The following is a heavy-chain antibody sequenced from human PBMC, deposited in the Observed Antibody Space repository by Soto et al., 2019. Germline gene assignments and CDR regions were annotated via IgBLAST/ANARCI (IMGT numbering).Heavy chain of an antibody. J-gene: IGHJ4*02. CDR3: AREVGGGRQYYFDS. CDR1: GYTYTGYY. Sequence: VASLKVYCKASGYTYTGYYIHWVRQAPGQGLEWMGWTNPSNGGTNYAQKFQGRVTMTRNTSLSTAYMELTTLRSDDTAVFYCAREVGGGRQYYFDSWGLGTLVTAP. CDR2: TNPSNGGT. D-gene: IGHD3-16*01. V-gene: IGHV1-2*02.